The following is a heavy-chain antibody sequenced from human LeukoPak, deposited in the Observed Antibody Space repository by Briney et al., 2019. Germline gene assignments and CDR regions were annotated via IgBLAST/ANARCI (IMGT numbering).Heavy chain of an antibody. D-gene: IGHD2-2*01. CDR1: GFSVSDHY. CDR3: ARSGGRYCSSTSCYGRDHPDY. CDR2: ISIGGTE. Sequence: GGSLRLSCSASGFSVSDHYMSWVRQAPGKGLEWVSLISIGGTENYENSVRGRFIISRDNAKNSLYLQMNSLRAEDTAVYYCARSGGRYCSSTSCYGRDHPDYWGQGTLVTVSS. J-gene: IGHJ4*02. V-gene: IGHV3-69-1*01.